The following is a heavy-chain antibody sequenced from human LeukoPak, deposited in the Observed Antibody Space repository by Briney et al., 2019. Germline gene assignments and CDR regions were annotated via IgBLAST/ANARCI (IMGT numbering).Heavy chain of an antibody. D-gene: IGHD3-9*01. Sequence: ASVEVSCKASGYTFTGYYMHWVRQAPGQGLEWMGWINPNSGGTNYAQKFQGRVTMTRDTSISTAYMELSRLRSDDTAVYYCAGYDILTGEGQNAFDIWGRGTMVTVSS. CDR2: INPNSGGT. V-gene: IGHV1-2*02. J-gene: IGHJ3*02. CDR3: AGYDILTGEGQNAFDI. CDR1: GYTFTGYY.